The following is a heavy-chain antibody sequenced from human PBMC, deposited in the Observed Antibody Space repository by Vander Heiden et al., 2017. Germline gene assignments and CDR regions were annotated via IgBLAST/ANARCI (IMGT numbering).Heavy chain of an antibody. CDR3: ARVLTGWSVHAFDI. J-gene: IGHJ3*02. CDR2: IRSSTIYI. CDR1: GFTLSSYS. Sequence: EVQLVESGGGLVKPGGSLRLSCVASGFTLSSYSMNWVRQAPGKGLEWVSFIRSSTIYIYYADSGKGRLTISRDNAKNSLYLQINSLRVEDTAVYYCARVLTGWSVHAFDIWGQGTMVTVSS. D-gene: IGHD6-19*01. V-gene: IGHV3-21*01.